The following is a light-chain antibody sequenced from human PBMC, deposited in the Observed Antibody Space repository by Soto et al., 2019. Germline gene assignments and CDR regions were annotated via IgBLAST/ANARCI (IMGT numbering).Light chain of an antibody. V-gene: IGLV3-21*04. Sequence: SYELTQPPSVSVAPGKTARITCGGSDIESKGVHWYQQKTGQAPKLVIYYDSDRPSGIPERFSDSNSGNTATLTISAVEAADEADYYCQVWDTSSDQPLFGGGTKFTVL. CDR3: QVWDTSSDQPL. J-gene: IGLJ2*01. CDR2: YDS. CDR1: DIESKG.